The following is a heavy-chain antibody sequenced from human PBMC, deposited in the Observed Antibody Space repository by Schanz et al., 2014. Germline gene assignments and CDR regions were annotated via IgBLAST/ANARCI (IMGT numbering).Heavy chain of an antibody. V-gene: IGHV1-18*01. CDR3: ARDGYPEDGFDI. CDR2: SSTFRNEDT. D-gene: IGHD5-12*01. CDR1: GYAFTTYG. J-gene: IGHJ3*02. Sequence: QVQLVQSGAEVKKPGASVRVSCKVSGYAFTTYGISWVRQAPGQGHEFMGWSSTFRNEDTNSALRCQGSLTMTTDTSTSAADLELRSLRSDDTAVYYCARDGYPEDGFDIWGQGTILTVSS.